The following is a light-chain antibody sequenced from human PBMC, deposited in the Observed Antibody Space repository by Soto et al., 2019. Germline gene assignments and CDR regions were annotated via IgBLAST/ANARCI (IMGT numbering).Light chain of an antibody. J-gene: IGKJ1*01. CDR1: QSVSSY. CDR2: DAS. Sequence: EIVLTQSPATLSLSPGERATLSCRASQSVSSYLAWYQQKPGQAPRLLIYDASNRATGIPARFSGSGSGTDFTLTISSPAPDGFADYYCQQRGNWPGTFGQGTKVEIK. V-gene: IGKV3-11*01. CDR3: QQRGNWPGT.